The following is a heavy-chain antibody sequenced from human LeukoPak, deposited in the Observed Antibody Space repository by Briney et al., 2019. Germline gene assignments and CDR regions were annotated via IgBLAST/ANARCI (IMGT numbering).Heavy chain of an antibody. V-gene: IGHV1-2*02. J-gene: IGHJ4*02. CDR1: GYTFTGYY. CDR2: INPNSGGT. D-gene: IGHD2-2*01. CDR3: ARSGGYCSSTSCSRFDY. Sequence: GASVKVSCKASGYTFTGYYMHWVRQAPGQGLEWMGWINPNSGGTNYAQKFQGRVTMTRDTSISTAYMELSRLRSDDTAVYYCARSGGYCSSTSCSRFDYWGQGTLVTVSS.